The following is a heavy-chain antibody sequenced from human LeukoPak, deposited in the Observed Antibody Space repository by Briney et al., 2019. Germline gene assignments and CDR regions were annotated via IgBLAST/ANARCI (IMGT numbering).Heavy chain of an antibody. J-gene: IGHJ3*02. Sequence: ASVKLSFKCAVYGLTILANYWIWLAPGIGLEWMGGSDREDGKTIYAQQFQGRVIMTEATSTDTAYMELTSLTSEDTALYFCATDEFRGSYPKNEICQIWGQGTMVTVSS. V-gene: IGHV1-24*01. CDR2: SDREDGKT. CDR3: ATDEFRGSYPKNEICQI. CDR1: VYGLTILA. D-gene: IGHD2-15*01.